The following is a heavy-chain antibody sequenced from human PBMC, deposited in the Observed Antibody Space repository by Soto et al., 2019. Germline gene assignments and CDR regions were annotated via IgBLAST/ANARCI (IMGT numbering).Heavy chain of an antibody. CDR3: ARDNCSGGSCYGAFYI. Sequence: GGSLRLSCAASGFTFSSYDMHWVRQATGKGLEWVSAIGTAGDTYYPGSVKGRFTISRENAKNSLYLQMNSLRAGDTAVYYCARDNCSGGSCYGAFYIWGQGTMVTVSS. CDR1: GFTFSSYD. CDR2: IGTAGDT. J-gene: IGHJ3*02. V-gene: IGHV3-13*01. D-gene: IGHD2-15*01.